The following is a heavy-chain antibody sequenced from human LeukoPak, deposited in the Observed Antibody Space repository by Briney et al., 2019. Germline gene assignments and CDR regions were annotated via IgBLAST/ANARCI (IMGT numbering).Heavy chain of an antibody. CDR1: GGSFSGYY. V-gene: IGHV4-34*01. J-gene: IGHJ4*02. D-gene: IGHD3-10*01. CDR3: ARGRYYGSGKNPIDY. Sequence: SETLSLTCAVYGGSFSGYYWSWIRQPPGKGLEWIGEINHSGSTNYNPSLKSRVTISVDTSKNQFSLKLSSVTAADTAVYYCARGRYYGSGKNPIDYWGQGTLVTVSS. CDR2: INHSGST.